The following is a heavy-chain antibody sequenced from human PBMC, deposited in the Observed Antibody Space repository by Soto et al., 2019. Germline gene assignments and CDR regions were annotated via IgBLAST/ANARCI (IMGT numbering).Heavy chain of an antibody. CDR2: ISYDGSNK. V-gene: IGHV3-30*18. J-gene: IGHJ6*02. CDR1: GFTFSSYG. D-gene: IGHD4-17*01. CDR3: AKDLGDYDYYYYGMDV. Sequence: VQLVESGGGVVQPGRSLRLSCAASGFTFSSYGMHWVRQAPGKGLEWVAVISYDGSNKYYADSVKGRFTISRDNSKNTLYLQMNSLRAEDTAVYYCAKDLGDYDYYYYGMDVWGQGTTVTVSS.